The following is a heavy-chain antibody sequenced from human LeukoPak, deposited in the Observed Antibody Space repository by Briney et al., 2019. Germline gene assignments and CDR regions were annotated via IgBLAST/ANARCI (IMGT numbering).Heavy chain of an antibody. CDR1: GYTFTGYY. D-gene: IGHD3-16*02. CDR2: INPNSGGT. J-gene: IGHJ4*02. CDR3: ARILHYDYVWGSYRSPFDY. Sequence: GASVKVSCKASGYTFTGYYMHWVRQAPGQGLEWMGWINPNSGGTSYAQKFQGRVTMTRDTSISTAYMELSRLRSDDTAVYYCARILHYDYVWGSYRSPFDYWGQGTLVTVSS. V-gene: IGHV1-2*02.